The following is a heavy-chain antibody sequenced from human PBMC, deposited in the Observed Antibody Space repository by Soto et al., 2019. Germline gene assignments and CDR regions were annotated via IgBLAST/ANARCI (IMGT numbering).Heavy chain of an antibody. V-gene: IGHV4-39*01. D-gene: IGHD3-16*01. CDR1: GGSISSSSYY. CDR2: IYYSGST. Sequence: PSETLSLTCTVSGGSISSSSYYWGWIRQPPGKGLEWIGSIYYSGSTYYNPSLTSRVTISVDTSKNQFSLKLSSVTAADTAVYYCARHSAVWISWFNFDYWGQGALVTVSS. CDR3: ARHSAVWISWFNFDY. J-gene: IGHJ4*02.